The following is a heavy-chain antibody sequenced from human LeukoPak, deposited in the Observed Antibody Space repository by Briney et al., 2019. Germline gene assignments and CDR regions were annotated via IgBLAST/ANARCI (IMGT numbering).Heavy chain of an antibody. CDR2: IHNTGST. Sequence: SETLSLTCTVSGGSISSVASYWGWIRQPPGKGLEWIATIHNTGSTYYNPSLKSRITISIDASRNQISLELHSVTAADTAIYYCAKSHLGVPHDYWGQGTLVTVSS. V-gene: IGHV4-39*01. CDR3: AKSHLGVPHDY. D-gene: IGHD3-3*01. CDR1: GGSISSVASY. J-gene: IGHJ4*02.